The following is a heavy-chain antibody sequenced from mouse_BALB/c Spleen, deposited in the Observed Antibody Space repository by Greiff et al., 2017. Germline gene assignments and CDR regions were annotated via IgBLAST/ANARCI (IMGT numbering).Heavy chain of an antibody. Sequence: EVKLMESGGGLVQPGGSRKLSCAASGFTFSSFGMYWVRQAPEKGLEWVAYISSGSSTIYYADTVKGRYTISRDNPKNTLFLQMTSLRSEDTAMYYCARAYGSMDYWGQGTSVTVSS. V-gene: IGHV5-17*02. D-gene: IGHD1-1*01. CDR3: ARAYGSMDY. CDR2: ISSGSSTI. CDR1: GFTFSSFG. J-gene: IGHJ4*01.